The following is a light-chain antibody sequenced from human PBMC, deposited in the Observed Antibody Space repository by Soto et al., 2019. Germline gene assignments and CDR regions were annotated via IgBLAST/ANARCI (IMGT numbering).Light chain of an antibody. CDR3: QSYDSRLSGSV. Sequence: QSALTQPPSVSGAPGQRITISCTGSTSNIGAGYDVHWYQQLPGTAPKLLINANSNRPSGVPDRFSGSKSGTSASLAITGLQAKDEADYYCQSYDSRLSGSVFGGGTKLTVL. CDR1: TSNIGAGYD. V-gene: IGLV1-40*01. CDR2: ANS. J-gene: IGLJ2*01.